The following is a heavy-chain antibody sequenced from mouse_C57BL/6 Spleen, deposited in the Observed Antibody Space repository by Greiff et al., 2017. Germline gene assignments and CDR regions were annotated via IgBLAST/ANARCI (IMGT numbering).Heavy chain of an antibody. V-gene: IGHV1-26*01. CDR3: AGYGAYYCGSSPWYFDV. CDR1: GYTFTDYY. Sequence: VQLQQSGPELVKPGASVKISCKASGYTFTDYYMNWVKQSHGKSLEWIGDINPNNGGTSYNQKFKGKATLTVAKSSTTAYMELRSLTSEDSAVYYCAGYGAYYCGSSPWYFDVGGTGTTVTVSS. D-gene: IGHD1-1*01. J-gene: IGHJ1*03. CDR2: INPNNGGT.